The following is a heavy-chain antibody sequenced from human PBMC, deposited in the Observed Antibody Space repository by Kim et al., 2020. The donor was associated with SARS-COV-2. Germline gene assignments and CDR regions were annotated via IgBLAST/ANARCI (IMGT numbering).Heavy chain of an antibody. V-gene: IGHV1-18*01. CDR1: DFTFADYG. CDR3: ARSKTFDI. CDR2: ITAYNGNT. Sequence: PSVKVSCKASDFTFADYGFNWVRQAPGQGLEWMGWITAYNGNTNYAHNFRGRVTVTTDTSTSTAYLELRSLGSDDTATYYCARSKTFDIWGQGTMVTVSS. J-gene: IGHJ3*02.